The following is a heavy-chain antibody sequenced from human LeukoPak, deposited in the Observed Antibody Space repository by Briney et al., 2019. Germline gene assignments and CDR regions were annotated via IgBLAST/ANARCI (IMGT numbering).Heavy chain of an antibody. V-gene: IGHV3-53*01. D-gene: IGHD1-26*01. CDR2: IYDGGGA. CDR3: ARLAASTGSYVDY. CDR1: GFTFSSYA. J-gene: IGHJ4*02. Sequence: GGSLRLSCAAAGFTFSSYAMSWVRQAPGKGLEWLSVIYDGGGANYADSVKARFTISRDNSKNTLYLQMDSLRAEDTAVYYCARLAASTGSYVDYWGQGTLVTVSS.